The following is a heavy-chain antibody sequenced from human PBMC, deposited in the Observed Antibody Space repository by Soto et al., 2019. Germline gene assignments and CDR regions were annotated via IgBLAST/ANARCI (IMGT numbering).Heavy chain of an antibody. D-gene: IGHD4-17*01. J-gene: IGHJ4*02. Sequence: ASVKVSCKASGYTFTSYAMHWVRQAPGQRLEWMGWINAGNGNTKYSQKLQGRVTMTTDTSTSTAYMELRSLRSDDTAVYYCATCTGYGDYDYYFDYWGQGTLVTVSS. CDR1: GYTFTSYA. CDR3: ATCTGYGDYDYYFDY. CDR2: INAGNGNT. V-gene: IGHV1-3*01.